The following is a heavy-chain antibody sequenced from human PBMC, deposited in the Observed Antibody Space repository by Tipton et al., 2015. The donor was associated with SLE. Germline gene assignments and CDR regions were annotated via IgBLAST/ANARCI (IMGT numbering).Heavy chain of an antibody. D-gene: IGHD1-26*01. J-gene: IGHJ6*03. CDR3: ASNSGTYYYYYYMDV. CDR2: IYYSGST. Sequence: TLSLTCTVSGSSFSNYYWSWIRQPPGKGLEWIGNIYYSGSTNYNPSLKSRVTISVHTSKNQFSLRMSSVTAADTAIYYCASNSGTYYYYYYMDVWGKGTTVTVSS. V-gene: IGHV4-59*01. CDR1: GSSFSNYY.